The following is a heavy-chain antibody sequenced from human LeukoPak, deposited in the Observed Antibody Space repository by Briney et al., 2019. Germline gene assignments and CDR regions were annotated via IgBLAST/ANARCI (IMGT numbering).Heavy chain of an antibody. CDR1: GYTFTSYG. CDR3: ARDLGYCSGGSCYWGWFDP. V-gene: IGHV1-18*01. D-gene: IGHD2-15*01. Sequence: ASVKVSCKASGYTFTSYGISWVRQAPGQGLEWMGWISAYNGNTNYAQKLQGRVTMTTDTSTRTAYMELRSLRSDDTAVYNCARDLGYCSGGSCYWGWFDPWGQGTLVTVSS. CDR2: ISAYNGNT. J-gene: IGHJ5*02.